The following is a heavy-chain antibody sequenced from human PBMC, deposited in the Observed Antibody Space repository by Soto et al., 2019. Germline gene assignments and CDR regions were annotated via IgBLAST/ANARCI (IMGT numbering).Heavy chain of an antibody. V-gene: IGHV6-1*01. D-gene: IGHD3-22*01. J-gene: IGHJ3*02. CDR1: GDSVSSNSAA. CDR3: ARDEGYYDSSGYRGGAFDI. Sequence: SQTLSLTCAISGDSVSSNSAAWNWIRQSPSRGLEWLGRTYYRSKWYNDYAVSVKSRITINPDTSKNQFSLQLNSVTPEDTAVYYCARDEGYYDSSGYRGGAFDIWGPGTMVTVSS. CDR2: TYYRSKWYN.